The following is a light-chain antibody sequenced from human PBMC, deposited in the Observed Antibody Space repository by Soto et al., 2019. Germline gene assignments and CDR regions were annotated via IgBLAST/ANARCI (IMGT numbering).Light chain of an antibody. Sequence: EIVLTQSPGTLSLSPRERASLSCRASQSVSSSYLAWYQQKPGQAPRLLIYGASSRATGIPDRFSGSGSGTDFTLTISRLEPEDFAVYYCQQYGSSLDWTFGQGTKVEIK. J-gene: IGKJ1*01. CDR3: QQYGSSLDWT. CDR2: GAS. CDR1: QSVSSSY. V-gene: IGKV3-20*01.